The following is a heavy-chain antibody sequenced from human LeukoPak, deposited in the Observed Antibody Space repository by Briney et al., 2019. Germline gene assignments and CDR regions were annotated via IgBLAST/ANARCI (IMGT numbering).Heavy chain of an antibody. CDR3: ARDRIGDGYKFDY. CDR2: IWYDGSNK. V-gene: IGHV3-33*01. J-gene: IGHJ4*02. CDR1: GFTFSSYG. D-gene: IGHD5-24*01. Sequence: GGSLRLSCGASGFTFSSYGMHWVRQAPGKGLEWVAVIWYDGSNKYYADSVKGRFTISRDNSKNTLYLQMNSLRAEDTAVYYCARDRIGDGYKFDYWGQGTLVTVSS.